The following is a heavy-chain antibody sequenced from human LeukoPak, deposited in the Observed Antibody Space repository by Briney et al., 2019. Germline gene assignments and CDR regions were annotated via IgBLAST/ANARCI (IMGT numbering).Heavy chain of an antibody. Sequence: SETLSLTCTVSGGSIGNFYWNWIRQPAGKGLEWIGRIFTTGSTNYNPSLKSRVTISVDTSKNQFSLKLSSVTAADTAVYYCARDGLRGSYRLNWFDPWGQGTLVTVSS. D-gene: IGHD1-26*01. V-gene: IGHV4-4*07. CDR1: GGSIGNFY. CDR2: IFTTGST. J-gene: IGHJ5*02. CDR3: ARDGLRGSYRLNWFDP.